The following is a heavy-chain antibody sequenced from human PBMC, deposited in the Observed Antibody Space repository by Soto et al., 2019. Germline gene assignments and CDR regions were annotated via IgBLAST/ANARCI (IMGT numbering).Heavy chain of an antibody. CDR1: GGSFSGYY. CDR2: INHSGST. Sequence: PSETLSLTCAVYGGSFSGYYWSWIRQPPGKGLEWIGEINHSGSTNYNPSLKSRVTISVDTSKNQFSLKLSSVTAADTAVYYCALGSYYYYYYGMDVWGQGTTVTVSS. V-gene: IGHV4-34*01. CDR3: ALGSYYYYYYGMDV. J-gene: IGHJ6*02.